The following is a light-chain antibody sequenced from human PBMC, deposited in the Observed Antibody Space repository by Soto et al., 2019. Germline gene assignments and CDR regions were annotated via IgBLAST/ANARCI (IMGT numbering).Light chain of an antibody. CDR3: AAWDDSLIGYV. J-gene: IGLJ1*01. CDR2: SDN. Sequence: QSVLTQPPSASGTPGQRVTISCSGSSSNIGSKTVNWYQQLPGTAPKLLIYSDNQRPSGVPDRFSGSKSGTSASLAISVLQSEDEADYYCAAWDDSLIGYVFGTGTKVTVL. V-gene: IGLV1-44*01. CDR1: SSNIGSKT.